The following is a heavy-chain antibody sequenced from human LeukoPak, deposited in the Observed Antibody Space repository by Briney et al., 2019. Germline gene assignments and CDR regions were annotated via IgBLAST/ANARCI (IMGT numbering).Heavy chain of an antibody. CDR3: ARDSGRYSDPFYFDY. CDR1: GGSISSYY. D-gene: IGHD1-26*01. Sequence: PSETLSLTCTVSGGSISSYYWNWIWQPAGKGLEWIGRIHASGSTNYSPSLKGRVTMSVDTSKNQFSLKLSSVTAADTAVYYCARDSGRYSDPFYFDYWGQGTLVTVSS. V-gene: IGHV4-4*07. CDR2: IHASGST. J-gene: IGHJ4*02.